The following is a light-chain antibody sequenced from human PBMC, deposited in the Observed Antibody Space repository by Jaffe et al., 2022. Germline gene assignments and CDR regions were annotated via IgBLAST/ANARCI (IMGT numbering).Light chain of an antibody. CDR1: QGISSY. CDR3: QQLNTFPIS. CDR2: GAS. V-gene: IGKV1-9*01. J-gene: IGKJ5*01. Sequence: DIQLTQSPSFLSASVGDRVTITCRASQGISSYLAWYQQEPRKAPKLLIYGASTLQSGVPSRFSGSASGTEFTLTISSLQPEDFGTYYCQQLNTFPISFGQGTRLEIK.